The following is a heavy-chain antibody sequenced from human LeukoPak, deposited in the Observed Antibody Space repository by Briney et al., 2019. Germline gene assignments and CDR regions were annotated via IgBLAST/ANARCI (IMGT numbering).Heavy chain of an antibody. Sequence: SETLSLTCTVSGGSISSYYWSWIRQPPGKGLEWIGYIYYSGSTCYNPSLKSRVTISVDTSKNQFSLKLSSVTAADTAVYYCARGPNPSYLDYWGQGTLVTVSS. CDR2: IYYSGST. V-gene: IGHV4-59*06. J-gene: IGHJ4*02. CDR1: GGSISSYY. CDR3: ARGPNPSYLDY.